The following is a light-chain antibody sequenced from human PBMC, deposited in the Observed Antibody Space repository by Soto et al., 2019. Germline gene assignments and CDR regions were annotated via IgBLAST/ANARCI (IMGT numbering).Light chain of an antibody. CDR3: AAWDDSLNGVV. CDR2: SSN. Sequence: QSALTQPPSASGTPGQRVTISCSGSSSNIGSNRVNWYQQLPGTAPKLLMYSSNQRPSGVPDRFSGSKSGTSASLAISGLQSEDEADYYCAAWDDSLNGVVFGGGTKLTVL. V-gene: IGLV1-44*01. CDR1: SSNIGSNR. J-gene: IGLJ2*01.